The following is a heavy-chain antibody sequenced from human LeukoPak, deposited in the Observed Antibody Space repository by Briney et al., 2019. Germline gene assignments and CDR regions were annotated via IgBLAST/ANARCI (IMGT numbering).Heavy chain of an antibody. J-gene: IGHJ4*02. CDR3: AKDLYNTGYSISWYFDY. CDR2: ISGSGAGT. Sequence: GGSLRLSCAASGFSFSNYAMSWVRQAPGKGLEWVSAISGSGAGTYYADSVKGRFTISRDNSKNTLYLQMNSLRAEDTAVYYCAKDLYNTGYSISWYFDYWGQGTLVTVSS. V-gene: IGHV3-23*01. CDR1: GFSFSNYA. D-gene: IGHD6-13*01.